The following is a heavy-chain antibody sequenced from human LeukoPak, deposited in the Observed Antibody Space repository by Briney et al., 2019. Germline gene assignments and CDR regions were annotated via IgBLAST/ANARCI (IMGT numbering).Heavy chain of an antibody. CDR2: INHNGNVN. V-gene: IGHV3-7*03. J-gene: IGHJ6*02. D-gene: IGHD3-16*01. CDR1: GFTFSSYW. Sequence: GGSLRLSCAASGFTFSSYWMHWVRQAPGKGLEWVASINHNGNVNYYVDSVKGRFTISRDNAKNSLYLQMSNLRAEDTAVYFCARGGGLDVWGQGATVTVSS. CDR3: ARGGGLDV.